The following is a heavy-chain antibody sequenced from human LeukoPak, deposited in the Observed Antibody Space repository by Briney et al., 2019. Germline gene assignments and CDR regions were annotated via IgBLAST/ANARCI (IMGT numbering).Heavy chain of an antibody. V-gene: IGHV1-46*01. CDR3: ARVYYDSSGFIFYFDY. D-gene: IGHD3-22*01. J-gene: IGHJ4*02. CDR2: INPSGGST. Sequence: ASVKVSCKASGYTFISYYMHWVRQAPGQGLEWMGIINPSGGSTSYAQKFQGRVTMTRNTSISTAYMELSGLRSEDTAVYYCARVYYDSSGFIFYFDYWGQGTLVTVSS. CDR1: GYTFISYY.